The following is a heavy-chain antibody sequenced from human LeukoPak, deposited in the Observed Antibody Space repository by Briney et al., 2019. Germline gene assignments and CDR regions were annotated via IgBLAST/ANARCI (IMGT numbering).Heavy chain of an antibody. CDR1: GGTFSSYA. D-gene: IGHD4-17*01. J-gene: IGHJ4*02. CDR3: ARGSDYGDYVGGDY. V-gene: IGHV1-69*05. Sequence: ASVKVSCKASGGTFSSYAISWVRQAPGQGPEWMGRIIPIFGTANYAQKFQGRVTITTDESTSTAYMELSSLRSEDTAVYYCARGSDYGDYVGGDYWGQGTLVTVSS. CDR2: IIPIFGTA.